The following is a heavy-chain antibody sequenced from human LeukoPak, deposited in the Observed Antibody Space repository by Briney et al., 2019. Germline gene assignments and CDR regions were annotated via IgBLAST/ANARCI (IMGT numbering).Heavy chain of an antibody. D-gene: IGHD5-12*01. Sequence: SETPSLTCAVYGGSFSGYYWSWIRQPPGKGLEWNGEINHSGSTNYNPSLTSRLTISVDTSKNQLFLMLLSLTAADTPVYYCARRQEVTTIRPRYFDSSGQGTLVTVSS. CDR3: ARRQEVTTIRPRYFDS. V-gene: IGHV4-34*01. CDR1: GGSFSGYY. J-gene: IGHJ4*02. CDR2: INHSGST.